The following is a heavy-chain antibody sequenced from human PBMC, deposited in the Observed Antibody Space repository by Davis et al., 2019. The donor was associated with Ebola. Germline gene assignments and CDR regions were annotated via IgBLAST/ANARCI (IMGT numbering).Heavy chain of an antibody. CDR1: RYTFTSYD. V-gene: IGHV1-18*04. Sequence: SVPVSRLASRYTFTSYDINWVRQATGQGLEWMGWISAYNGNTNYAQKLQGRVTMTTDTSTSTAYMELRSLRSDDTAVYYCAGDPWVRALDYWGQGTLVTVCS. D-gene: IGHD3-10*01. CDR3: AGDPWVRALDY. J-gene: IGHJ4*02. CDR2: ISAYNGNT.